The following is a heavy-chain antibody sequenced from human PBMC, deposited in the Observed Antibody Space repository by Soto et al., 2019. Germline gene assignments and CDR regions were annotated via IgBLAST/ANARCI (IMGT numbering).Heavy chain of an antibody. J-gene: IGHJ6*02. CDR2: IIPIFGTA. Sequence: SVKVSCKASGGTFSSYAISWVRQAHGQGLEWMGGIIPIFGTANYAQKFQGRVTITADESTSTAYMELSSLRSEDTAVYYCARMVYYYDSSGIIYYYGMDVWGQGTTVTVSS. D-gene: IGHD3-22*01. V-gene: IGHV1-69*13. CDR3: ARMVYYYDSSGIIYYYGMDV. CDR1: GGTFSSYA.